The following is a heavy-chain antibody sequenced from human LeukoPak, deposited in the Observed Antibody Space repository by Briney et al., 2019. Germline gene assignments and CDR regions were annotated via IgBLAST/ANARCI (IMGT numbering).Heavy chain of an antibody. CDR3: ARDTSYYDILTGYHGFDY. CDR1: GFTFSSYG. Sequence: GGSLRLSCAASGFTFSSYGMSWVRQAPGKGLEWVAVIWYDGSNKYYADSVKGRFTISRDNSKNTLYLQMNSLRAEDTAVYYCARDTSYYDILTGYHGFDYWGQGTLVTVSS. V-gene: IGHV3-33*08. D-gene: IGHD3-9*01. CDR2: IWYDGSNK. J-gene: IGHJ4*02.